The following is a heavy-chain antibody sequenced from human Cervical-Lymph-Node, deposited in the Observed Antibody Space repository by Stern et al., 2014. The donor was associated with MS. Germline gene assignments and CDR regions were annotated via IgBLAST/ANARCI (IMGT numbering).Heavy chain of an antibody. Sequence: EMQLVASGGGLVQPGGSLRLSCAASGFTFNSYSMSWVRQAPGKGLASVSGISGSADNAYYADSVKGRFTISRDNSKNTLYLQMSSLRAEDTAVYYCARDWGGGYFDYWGQGTLVTVSS. CDR2: ISGSADNA. J-gene: IGHJ4*02. CDR1: GFTFNSYS. V-gene: IGHV3-23*04. D-gene: IGHD3-16*01. CDR3: ARDWGGGYFDY.